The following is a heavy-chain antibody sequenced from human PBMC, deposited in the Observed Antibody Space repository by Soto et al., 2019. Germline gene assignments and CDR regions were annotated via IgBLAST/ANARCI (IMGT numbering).Heavy chain of an antibody. CDR2: IHYSGST. Sequence: PSETLSLTCTVSGGSISSYYWSWIRQPPGKGLEWIGYIHYSGSTNYNPSLKSRVTISVDTSKNQFSLKLSSVTAADTAVYYCAREGVVATGGFDYWGQGTLVTVSS. CDR1: GGSISSYY. D-gene: IGHD5-12*01. J-gene: IGHJ4*02. CDR3: AREGVVATGGFDY. V-gene: IGHV4-59*01.